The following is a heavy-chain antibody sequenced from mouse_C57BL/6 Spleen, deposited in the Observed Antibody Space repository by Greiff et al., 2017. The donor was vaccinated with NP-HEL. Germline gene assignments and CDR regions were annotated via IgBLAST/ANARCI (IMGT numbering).Heavy chain of an antibody. D-gene: IGHD1-1*01. CDR2: IHPNSGST. V-gene: IGHV1-64*01. CDR3: ARGGYYYGSSYDYYAMDY. J-gene: IGHJ4*01. Sequence: VQLQQPGAELVKPGASVKLSCKASGYTFTSYWMHWVKQRPGQGLEWIGMIHPNSGSTNYNEKFKSKATLTVDKSSSTAYMQLSSLTSEDSAVYYCARGGYYYGSSYDYYAMDYWGQGTSVIVSS. CDR1: GYTFTSYW.